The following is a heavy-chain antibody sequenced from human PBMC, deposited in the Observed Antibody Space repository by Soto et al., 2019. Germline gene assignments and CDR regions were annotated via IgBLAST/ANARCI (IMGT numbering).Heavy chain of an antibody. J-gene: IGHJ4*02. CDR3: AMPLGYCSSTSCHPVDY. D-gene: IGHD2-2*01. CDR1: GFTFSDHY. CDR2: ISSSGSTI. Sequence: PGGSLRLSCAASGFTFSDHYMSWIRQAPGKGLEWVSYISSSGSTIYYADSVKGRFTISRDNAKNSLYLQMNSLRAEDTAVYYCAMPLGYCSSTSCHPVDYWGQGTLVTVSS. V-gene: IGHV3-11*01.